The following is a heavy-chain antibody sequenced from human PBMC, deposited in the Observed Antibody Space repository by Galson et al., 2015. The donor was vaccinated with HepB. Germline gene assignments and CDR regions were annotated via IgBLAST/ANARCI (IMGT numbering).Heavy chain of an antibody. CDR2: IYYSGIT. J-gene: IGHJ3*02. Sequence: TLSLTCAVSGGSVSSGAFSWSWIRQPPGKGLEWIGYIYYSGITHYNPSLESRVTISLDTSKNQVSLNLSSVTAADTAVYFCARESVGYDSSGSDAFDIWGQGTTVTVSS. CDR3: ARESVGYDSSGSDAFDI. V-gene: IGHV4-30-4*07. D-gene: IGHD3-22*01. CDR1: GGSVSSGAFS.